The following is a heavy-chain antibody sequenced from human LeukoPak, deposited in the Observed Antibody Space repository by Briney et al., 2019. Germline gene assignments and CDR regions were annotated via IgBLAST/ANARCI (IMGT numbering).Heavy chain of an antibody. J-gene: IGHJ6*02. CDR2: ISAYNGNT. V-gene: IGHV1-18*01. Sequence: GASVKVSCKASGYTFTSYGISWVRQAPGQGLEWMGWISAYNGNTNYAQKLQGRVTMTTDTSTSTAYMELRSLRSDDTAVYYCARDWVIVTGGWLWAYYYGMDVWGQGTTVTVSS. CDR1: GYTFTSYG. D-gene: IGHD5-12*01. CDR3: ARDWVIVTGGWLWAYYYGMDV.